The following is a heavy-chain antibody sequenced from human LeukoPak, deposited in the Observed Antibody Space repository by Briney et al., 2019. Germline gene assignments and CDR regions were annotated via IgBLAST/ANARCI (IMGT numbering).Heavy chain of an antibody. D-gene: IGHD5-12*01. Sequence: ASVKVSCKASGYTFTSYDINWVRQATGQGLEWMGWMNPNSGSTGYAQKFQGRVTMTRNTSISTAYMELSSLRSEDTAVYYCARGEGYSGYDYYYYGMDVWGQGTTVTVSS. CDR2: MNPNSGST. J-gene: IGHJ6*02. V-gene: IGHV1-8*01. CDR3: ARGEGYSGYDYYYYGMDV. CDR1: GYTFTSYD.